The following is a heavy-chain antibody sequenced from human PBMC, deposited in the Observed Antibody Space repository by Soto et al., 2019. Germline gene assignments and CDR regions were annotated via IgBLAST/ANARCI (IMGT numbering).Heavy chain of an antibody. CDR1: GLIFSKAW. V-gene: IGHV3-15*01. J-gene: IGHJ5*01. CDR2: IKSKNDGGTI. D-gene: IGHD1-26*01. Sequence: EVQLVESGGGLVKPGGSLRLSCAASGLIFSKAWMSWVRQAPGKGLEWVGRIKSKNDGGTIDYGAPVKGRFTISRDDSEDMLFLQMNSLNSDDTAVYDCTTSPGKISDTGWLDSWGQGILVTVSS. CDR3: TTSPGKISDTGWLDS.